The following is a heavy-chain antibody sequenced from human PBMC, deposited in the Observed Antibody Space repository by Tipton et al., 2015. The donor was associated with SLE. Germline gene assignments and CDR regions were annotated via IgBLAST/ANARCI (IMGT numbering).Heavy chain of an antibody. D-gene: IGHD2-8*01. Sequence: QSGPEAKKPGASVKVSCEASGYTFTAYYVHWLRQAPGQGLEWMGWINPNNGDTNYAQKFQGRVTMTRDTSISTVYMEMSRLRYDDTAVFSCARRINSYCTNNVCYGYWGQGTLVTVSS. CDR3: ARRINSYCTNNVCYGY. J-gene: IGHJ4*02. CDR2: INPNNGDT. V-gene: IGHV1-2*02. CDR1: GYTFTAYY.